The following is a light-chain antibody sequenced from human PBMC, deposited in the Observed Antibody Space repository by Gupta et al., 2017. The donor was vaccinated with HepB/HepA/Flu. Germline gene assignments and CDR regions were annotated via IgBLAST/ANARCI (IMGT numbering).Light chain of an antibody. CDR3: QSYDNSLSAYVV. Sequence: QSVLTQPPSVSGAPGQKVTISCTGSSSNIGAGHDVHWYQQLPGTAPKPLIYVNNNRPSGVPDRFSGSKSGTSASLATTGLQAEDEADYYCQSYDNSLSAYVVFGGGTKLTVL. CDR2: VNN. V-gene: IGLV1-40*01. J-gene: IGLJ2*01. CDR1: SSNIGAGHD.